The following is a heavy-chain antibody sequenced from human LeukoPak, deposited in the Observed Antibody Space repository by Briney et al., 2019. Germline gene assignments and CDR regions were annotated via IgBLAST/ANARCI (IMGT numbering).Heavy chain of an antibody. CDR2: INPNSGGT. V-gene: IGHV1-2*06. D-gene: IGHD5-18*01. CDR3: ARVRESGNSYDCVDYYFYYGMDV. J-gene: IGHJ6*02. Sequence: ASVKVSCKASGYTFTGYYIHWVRQAPGQGLEWMGRINPNSGGTNYAQKFQGRVTMTRDTSISTAYMELSRLRSDDTAVYYCARVRESGNSYDCVDYYFYYGMDVWGQGTTVTVTS. CDR1: GYTFTGYY.